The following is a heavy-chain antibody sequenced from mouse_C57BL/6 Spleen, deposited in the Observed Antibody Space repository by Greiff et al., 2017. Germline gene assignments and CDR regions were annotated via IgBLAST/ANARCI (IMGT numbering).Heavy chain of an antibody. J-gene: IGHJ3*01. V-gene: IGHV5-4*03. CDR2: ISDGGSYT. Sequence: EVKVIESGGGLVKPGGSLKLSCAASGFTFSSYAMSWVRQTPEKRLEWVATISDGGSYTYYPDNVKGRFTISRDNAKNNLYLQMSHLKSEDTAMXYCARADYDYDGFAYWGQGTLVTVSA. D-gene: IGHD2-4*01. CDR3: ARADYDYDGFAY. CDR1: GFTFSSYA.